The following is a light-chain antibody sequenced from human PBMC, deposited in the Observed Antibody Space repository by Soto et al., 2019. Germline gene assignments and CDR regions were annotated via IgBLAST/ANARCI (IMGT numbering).Light chain of an antibody. J-gene: IGKJ5*01. CDR3: QQRSNWPIT. V-gene: IGKV3-11*01. Sequence: EILLTQSPATLSLSPGERATLTCRASQSVSSYLAWYQQTPGQAPRLLIYDASNRDTGIPARFSGTWSGTDFTLPLSRLEPEDFEVYYCQQRSNWPITFGQGTRLEI. CDR2: DAS. CDR1: QSVSSY.